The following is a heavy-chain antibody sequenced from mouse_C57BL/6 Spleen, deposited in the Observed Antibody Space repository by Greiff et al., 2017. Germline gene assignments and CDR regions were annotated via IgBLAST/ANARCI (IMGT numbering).Heavy chain of an antibody. Sequence: QVQLQPPGAELVKPGASVKMSCKASGYTFTSYWITWVKQRPGQGLEWIGDIYPGSGSTNSNEKFKSKATLTVDTSSSTAYMQLSSLTSTDSAVYYCARRMDGPYYFDYWGQGTTLTVSS. CDR1: GYTFTSYW. D-gene: IGHD1-1*01. CDR2: IYPGSGST. J-gene: IGHJ2*01. V-gene: IGHV1-55*01. CDR3: ARRMDGPYYFDY.